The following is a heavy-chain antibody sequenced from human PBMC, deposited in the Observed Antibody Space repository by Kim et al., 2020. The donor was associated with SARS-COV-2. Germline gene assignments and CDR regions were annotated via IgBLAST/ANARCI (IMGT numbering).Heavy chain of an antibody. J-gene: IGHJ3*01. CDR3: ARVKGRYCGGDCYFAFEL. Sequence: SETLSLTCAVSGGSVSDPTYYWGWIRQPPGKGLEWIGGIYYAGDTFYNPSLKSRVTISVDMSKNQFSLKLSSVTAADTAVYYCARVKGRYCGGDCYFAFELWGQGTMATVSS. CDR1: GGSVSDPTYY. V-gene: IGHV4-39*07. CDR2: IYYAGDT. D-gene: IGHD2-21*02.